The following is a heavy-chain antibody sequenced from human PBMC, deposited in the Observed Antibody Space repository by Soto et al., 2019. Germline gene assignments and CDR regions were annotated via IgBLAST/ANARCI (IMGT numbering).Heavy chain of an antibody. V-gene: IGHV3-64D*06. J-gene: IGHJ6*02. D-gene: IGHD6-19*01. Sequence: GESLKISCSASGFTFKSHAMHWVRQAPGKGLEYVSSIHTGGETTFYADAVKGRFIVSRDNSNNTLDLQMTSLKYEDSGVYYCVKGRAKHCSGRTCGLWMGLWGQGTTVTVSS. CDR1: GFTFKSHA. CDR3: VKGRAKHCSGRTCGLWMGL. CDR2: IHTGGETT.